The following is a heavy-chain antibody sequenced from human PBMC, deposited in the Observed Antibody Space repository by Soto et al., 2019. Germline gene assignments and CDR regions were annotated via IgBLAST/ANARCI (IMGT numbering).Heavy chain of an antibody. Sequence: QLQLQESGPGLVKPSETLSLTCTVSGGSISSSSYYWGWIRQPPGKGLEWIGSIYYSGSTYYNPSLKSRVTISVDTSKNQFSLKLSSVTAADTAVYYCARQSITIFGGGYYYYGMDVWGQGTTVTVSS. V-gene: IGHV4-39*01. J-gene: IGHJ6*02. CDR3: ARQSITIFGGGYYYYGMDV. CDR2: IYYSGST. D-gene: IGHD3-3*01. CDR1: GGSISSSSYY.